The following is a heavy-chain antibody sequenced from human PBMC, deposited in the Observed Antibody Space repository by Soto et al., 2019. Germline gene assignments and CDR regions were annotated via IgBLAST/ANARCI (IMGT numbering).Heavy chain of an antibody. V-gene: IGHV4-39*01. J-gene: IGHJ5*02. CDR3: ARLNKPGWFDP. CDR2: IYYSGST. CDR1: SGSIISSNYY. Sequence: PSDTLSLTCTVSSGSIISSNYYWAWIRQPPEKGLEWIATIYYSGSTYYSPSLKSRVTISVDTSKNQFSLRLASVTAADTAVYYCARLNKPGWFDPWGQGTLVTVS.